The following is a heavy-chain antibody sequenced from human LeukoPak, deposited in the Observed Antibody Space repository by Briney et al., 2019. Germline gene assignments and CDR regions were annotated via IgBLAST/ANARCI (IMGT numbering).Heavy chain of an antibody. CDR3: ARDTVKGIAVAGGAFDI. CDR2: IVLGSGNT. V-gene: IGHV1-58*02. J-gene: IGHJ3*02. Sequence: AASVKVSCKASGFTFHTSAMQWVRQARGQRLEWIGWIVLGSGNTVYSHKFHDRVIITRDMSTSTVYMELDSLGSEDTAVYYCARDTVKGIAVAGGAFDIWGQGTMVTVSS. CDR1: GFTFHTSA. D-gene: IGHD6-19*01.